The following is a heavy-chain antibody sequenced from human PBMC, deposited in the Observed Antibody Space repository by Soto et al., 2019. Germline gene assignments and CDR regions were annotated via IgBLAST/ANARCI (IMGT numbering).Heavy chain of an antibody. CDR2: INHSGST. CDR1: GGSFSGYY. V-gene: IGHV4-34*01. D-gene: IGHD3-3*01. CDR3: ARGLNDFWSGSIYYYYYGMDV. J-gene: IGHJ6*02. Sequence: SETLSLTCAVYGGSFSGYYWSWIRQPPGKGLEWIGEINHSGSTNYNPSLKSRVTISVDTSKNQFSLKLSSVTAADTAVYYCARGLNDFWSGSIYYYYYGMDVWGQGTTVTVSS.